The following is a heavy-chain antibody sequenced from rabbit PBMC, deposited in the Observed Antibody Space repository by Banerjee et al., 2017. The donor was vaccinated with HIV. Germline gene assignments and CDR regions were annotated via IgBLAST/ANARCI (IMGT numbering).Heavy chain of an antibody. J-gene: IGHJ4*01. V-gene: IGHV1S45*01. CDR2: IYAGGIGSA. D-gene: IGHD1-1*01. CDR1: GFSFSSGYY. Sequence: QEQLKETGGGLVQPEGSLTLTCKASGFSFSSGYYMCWVRQAPGKGLEWIACIYAGGIGSAYYASWAKGRFTISKTSSTTVTLQMTSLTAADTATYFCARDAYPTSSVYPNLWGPGTLVTVS. CDR3: ARDAYPTSSVYPNL.